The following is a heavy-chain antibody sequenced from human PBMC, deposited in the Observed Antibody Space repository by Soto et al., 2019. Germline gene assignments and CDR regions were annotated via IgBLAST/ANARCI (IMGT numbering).Heavy chain of an antibody. CDR3: AKDPDYGDTSWFDP. Sequence: GGSLRLSCAASGFNFRTYAMMWVRQAPGEGLGWVSGIDGGGDITLYADSVKGRFTISRDNAKNTLLLQMNSLRVDDTAVYYCAKDPDYGDTSWFDPWGQGTLVTVS. CDR2: IDGGGDIT. CDR1: GFNFRTYA. V-gene: IGHV3-23*01. J-gene: IGHJ5*02. D-gene: IGHD4-17*01.